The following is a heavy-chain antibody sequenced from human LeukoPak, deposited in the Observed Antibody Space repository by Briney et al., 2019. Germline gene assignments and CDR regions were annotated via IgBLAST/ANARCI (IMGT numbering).Heavy chain of an antibody. CDR3: ARDGDGSGVAKY. CDR2: IYYSGST. J-gene: IGHJ4*02. CDR1: GGSISSYY. D-gene: IGHD5-24*01. Sequence: PSKPLYPTCTVSGGSISSYYWSWIRQPPAKGLEWIGYIYYSGSTNYNPSLKSRVTISVDTSKNQFSLKLSSVTAADTAVYYCARDGDGSGVAKYWGQGTLVTVSS. V-gene: IGHV4-59*01.